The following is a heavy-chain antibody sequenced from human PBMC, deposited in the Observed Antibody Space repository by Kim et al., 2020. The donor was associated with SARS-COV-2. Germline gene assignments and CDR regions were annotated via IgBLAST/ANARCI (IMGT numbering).Heavy chain of an antibody. D-gene: IGHD3-22*01. V-gene: IGHV4-34*01. J-gene: IGHJ4*02. Sequence: SETLSLTCAVYGGSFSGYYWSWIRQPPGKGLEWIGEINHSGSTNYNPSLKSRVTISVDTSKNQFSLKLSSVTAADTAVYYCARGLDSYYYDSSGYYYGYFDYWGQGTLVTVSS. CDR1: GGSFSGYY. CDR3: ARGLDSYYYDSSGYYYGYFDY. CDR2: INHSGST.